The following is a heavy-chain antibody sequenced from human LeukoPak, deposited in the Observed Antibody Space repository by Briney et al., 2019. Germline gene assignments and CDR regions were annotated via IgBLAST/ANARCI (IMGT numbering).Heavy chain of an antibody. Sequence: GGAPRLSFAASGFTFSSYSMKWGRPAPGKGLEWGSYISSSSSTIYYADSVKGRFTISRDNAKNTLYLQMNSLRAEDTAVYYCAKDPDYDSSGYPRGAFDYWGQGTLVTVSS. CDR3: AKDPDYDSSGYPRGAFDY. CDR1: GFTFSSYS. J-gene: IGHJ4*02. V-gene: IGHV3-48*01. D-gene: IGHD3-22*01. CDR2: ISSSSSTI.